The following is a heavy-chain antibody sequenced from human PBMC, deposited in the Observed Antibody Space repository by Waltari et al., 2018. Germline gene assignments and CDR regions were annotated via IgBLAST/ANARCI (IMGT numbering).Heavy chain of an antibody. Sequence: QVQLVQSGVEVKKPGASVKVSCKASGYSFDSYGISWVRQAPGQGLEWMGWINAKTWNPTYAQGFRGRFVCSLDTSVSTASLQISSLKAEDTAVYYCARGIQLWGRGSWYFDNWGQGTLVTVSS. D-gene: IGHD3-16*01. CDR3: ARGIQLWGRGSWYFDN. V-gene: IGHV7-4-1*02. CDR1: GYSFDSYG. J-gene: IGHJ4*02. CDR2: INAKTWNP.